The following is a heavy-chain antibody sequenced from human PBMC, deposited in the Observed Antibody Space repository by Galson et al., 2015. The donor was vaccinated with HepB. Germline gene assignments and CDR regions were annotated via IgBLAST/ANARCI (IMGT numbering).Heavy chain of an antibody. J-gene: IGHJ6*02. CDR1: GFTFSSYG. Sequence: SLRLSCATSGFTFSSYGMHWVRQAPGKGLEWVAFIRYDGSNKYYADSVKGRFTISRDNSKNTLYLQMNSLRAEDTAVYYCAKDFPPYYYYGMDVWGQGTTVTVSS. CDR2: IRYDGSNK. V-gene: IGHV3-30*02. CDR3: AKDFPPYYYYGMDV.